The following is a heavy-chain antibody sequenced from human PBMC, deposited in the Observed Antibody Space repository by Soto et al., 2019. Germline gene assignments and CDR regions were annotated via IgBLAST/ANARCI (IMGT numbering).Heavy chain of an antibody. Sequence: QITLKESGPTLVKPTQTLTLTCTFSGFSLSTSGVGVGWIRQPPGKALEWRALIYWDDDKRYSPSLRSRLTLNKDTSKNQVVLTLPNMDPVDTATYYCIQSRCGGDCLQSYASHYYYGMDVWGQGTTVTVSS. CDR3: IQSRCGGDCLQSYASHYYYGMDV. J-gene: IGHJ6*02. CDR2: IYWDDDK. D-gene: IGHD2-21*02. V-gene: IGHV2-5*02. CDR1: GFSLSTSGVG.